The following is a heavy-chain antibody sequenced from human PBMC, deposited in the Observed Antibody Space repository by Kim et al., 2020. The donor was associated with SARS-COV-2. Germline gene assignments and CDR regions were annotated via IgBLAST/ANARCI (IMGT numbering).Heavy chain of an antibody. CDR3: ARAGAAYIRGGMDF. CDR2: INYSGST. CDR1: GGSISGSTYF. D-gene: IGHD2-2*02. Sequence: SETLSLTCTVSGGSISGSTYFWGWIRQPPGKGLEWIGSINYSGSTYYYPSLMSRVTISVDTSKNQFSLKVTSVTATDTAVYYCARAGAAYIRGGMDFWGQGTTVTVSS. V-gene: IGHV4-39*01. J-gene: IGHJ6*02.